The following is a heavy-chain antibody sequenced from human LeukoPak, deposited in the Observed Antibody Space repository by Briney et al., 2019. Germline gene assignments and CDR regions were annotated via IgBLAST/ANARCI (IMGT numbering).Heavy chain of an antibody. Sequence: SETLSLTCTVSGGSISSYYWSWIRQPAGKGLEWIGRIYTSGSTNYNPSLKSRVTISVDTSKNQFSLKLSSVTAADTAVYYCARGYYYDSSGYSGYFDYWGQGTLVTVSS. CDR3: ARGYYYDSSGYSGYFDY. CDR1: GGSISSYY. CDR2: IYTSGST. J-gene: IGHJ4*02. V-gene: IGHV4-4*07. D-gene: IGHD3-22*01.